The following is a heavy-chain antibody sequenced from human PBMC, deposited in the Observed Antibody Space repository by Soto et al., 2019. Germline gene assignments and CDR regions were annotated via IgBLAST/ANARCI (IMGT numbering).Heavy chain of an antibody. J-gene: IGHJ4*02. CDR3: ARDSNAVTNHFDY. Sequence: EVQLVESGGGLVKPGGSLRLSCAASGFTFSSYSMNWVRQAPGKGLEWVSSISSSSSYIYYADSVKGRFTISRDNAKNLTYPQKNRLKAEEKAVYYCARDSNAVTNHFDYWGQGTLVTVSS. V-gene: IGHV3-21*01. D-gene: IGHD4-17*01. CDR1: GFTFSSYS. CDR2: ISSSSSYI.